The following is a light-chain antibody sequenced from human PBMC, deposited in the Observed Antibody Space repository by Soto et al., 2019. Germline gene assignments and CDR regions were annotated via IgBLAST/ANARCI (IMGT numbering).Light chain of an antibody. Sequence: QCVLTQPRSVSGSPGQSVTISCTGTSSDVGTYDFVSWYQQHPGKAPRLMIFDVSERPSGVPDRFSGSKSGNTASLTISGLQAEDEADYYCCLYAVTFYVFGTGTKVTVL. CDR2: DVS. J-gene: IGLJ1*01. CDR3: CLYAVTFYV. CDR1: SSDVGTYDF. V-gene: IGLV2-11*01.